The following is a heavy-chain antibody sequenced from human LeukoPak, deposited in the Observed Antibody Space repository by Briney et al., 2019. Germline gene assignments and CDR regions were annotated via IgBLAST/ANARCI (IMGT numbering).Heavy chain of an antibody. Sequence: GGSLRLSCTASGFTFGDYAMSWVRQAPGKGLEWVGFIRSKAYGGTTEHAASVKGRFTISRDDSKSIAYLQMNSLKTEDTAVYYCTSGPRVRGVINDAFDIWGQGTMVTVSS. J-gene: IGHJ3*02. D-gene: IGHD3-10*01. CDR2: IRSKAYGGTT. CDR3: TSGPRVRGVINDAFDI. V-gene: IGHV3-49*04. CDR1: GFTFGDYA.